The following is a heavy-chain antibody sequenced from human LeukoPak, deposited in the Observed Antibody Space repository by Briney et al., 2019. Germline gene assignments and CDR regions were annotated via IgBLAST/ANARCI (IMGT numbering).Heavy chain of an antibody. CDR1: GGSISSGGYY. CDR2: IYCSGST. D-gene: IGHD5-18*01. J-gene: IGHJ4*02. V-gene: IGHV4-31*03. Sequence: SETLSLTCTVSGGSISSGGYYWSWIRQHPGKGLEWIGYIYCSGSTYYNPSLRSRVTISGDTSKNQFSLKLISVTAADTAVYYCARGSRAEYTYGLYHYWGQGTLVTVSS. CDR3: ARGSRAEYTYGLYHY.